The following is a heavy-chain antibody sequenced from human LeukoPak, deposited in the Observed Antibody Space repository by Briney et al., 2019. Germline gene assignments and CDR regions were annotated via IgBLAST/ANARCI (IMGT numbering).Heavy chain of an antibody. D-gene: IGHD3-16*01. J-gene: IGHJ4*02. CDR1: GGPISSDY. V-gene: IGHV4-4*07. Sequence: SETLSLTCTVSGGPISSDYWSWIRQPAGKGLEWIGRIYSSGSTNFNPSLKSRVTMSVDTSKNQISLNLTSVTAADTAVYYCARAPTREGGGALFDYWGQGTLVTVSS. CDR3: ARAPTREGGGALFDY. CDR2: IYSSGST.